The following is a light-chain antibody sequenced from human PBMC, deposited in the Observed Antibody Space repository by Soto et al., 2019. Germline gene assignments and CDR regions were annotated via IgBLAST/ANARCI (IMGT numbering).Light chain of an antibody. CDR2: DIN. Sequence: QSALTQPRSVSGSPGQSVTISCTGTSSDVGGYNYVSWYQQHPDKAPKLIIYDINKRPSGVPDRFSGSKSGNTASLTISGLQAEDEADYYCCSYAGSYTGVFGGGTKVTVL. CDR1: SSDVGGYNY. CDR3: CSYAGSYTGV. V-gene: IGLV2-11*01. J-gene: IGLJ2*01.